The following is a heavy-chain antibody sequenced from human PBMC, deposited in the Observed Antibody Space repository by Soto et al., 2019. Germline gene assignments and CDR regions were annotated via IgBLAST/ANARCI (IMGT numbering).Heavy chain of an antibody. Sequence: QVQLVESGGGVVQPGLSLRLSCAASGFTFGSYAIHWVRQAPGKGLEWVAVISYDGSSRYYAESVKGRFTISRDNSKNTLYLQMNSLTTEDTAVYYCAKGGKWLVDPIDYWGQGTLVTVS. CDR2: ISYDGSSR. J-gene: IGHJ4*02. V-gene: IGHV3-30*18. CDR3: AKGGKWLVDPIDY. CDR1: GFTFGSYA. D-gene: IGHD6-19*01.